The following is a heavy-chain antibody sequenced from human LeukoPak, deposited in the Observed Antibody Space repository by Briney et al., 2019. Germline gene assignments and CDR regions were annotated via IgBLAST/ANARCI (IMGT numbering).Heavy chain of an antibody. CDR3: ARGRGSGYNSLDY. J-gene: IGHJ4*02. CDR1: GGSFSGFY. D-gene: IGHD5-24*01. V-gene: IGHV4-34*01. Sequence: SETLSLTCAVYGGSFSGFYWSWIRQPPGKGLEWIGEINHSGSTNYNPSLKSRVTISVDTSKNQFSLMLSSVTAADTAVYYCARGRGSGYNSLDYWGQGTLVTVSS. CDR2: INHSGST.